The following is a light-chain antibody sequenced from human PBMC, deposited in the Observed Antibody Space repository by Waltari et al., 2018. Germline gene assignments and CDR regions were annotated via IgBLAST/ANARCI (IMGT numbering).Light chain of an antibody. CDR3: AAWDDSLSRWL. Sequence: QSVLTQPPSASGTPGQRVTISCFVRSSNTGSNSVYWYQHVPGAAPKLLIYRNKQRASGVPDRFSGSKSGTSASLAISGLRSEDEADYYCAAWDDSLSRWLLGGGTKLTVL. V-gene: IGLV1-47*01. CDR2: RNK. CDR1: SSNTGSNS. J-gene: IGLJ3*02.